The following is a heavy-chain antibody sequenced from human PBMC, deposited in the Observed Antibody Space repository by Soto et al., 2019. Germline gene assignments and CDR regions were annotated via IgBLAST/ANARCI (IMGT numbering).Heavy chain of an antibody. J-gene: IGHJ4*02. V-gene: IGHV3-7*01. Sequence: SLRLSCAASGFTFSSYWMSWVRQAPGKGLEWVANIKQDGSEKYYVDSVKGRFTISRDNAKNSLYLQMNSLRAEDTAVYYCARPIVVVTITGFGYWGQGTLVTVSS. D-gene: IGHD3-22*01. CDR2: IKQDGSEK. CDR1: GFTFSSYW. CDR3: ARPIVVVTITGFGY.